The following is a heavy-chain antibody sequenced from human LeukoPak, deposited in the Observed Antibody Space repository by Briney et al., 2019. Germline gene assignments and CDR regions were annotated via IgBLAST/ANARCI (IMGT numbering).Heavy chain of an antibody. CDR1: GFTFSSYS. CDR3: ARAVTVVTRGGLVFVY. D-gene: IGHD2-21*02. V-gene: IGHV3-48*02. CDR2: ISSSSNTI. Sequence: QPGGSLRLSCAASGFTFSSYSMNWVRPAPGKGLEWVSYISSSSNTIYYADSVKGRFTISRDNAKNSLFLQMNSLRDEDTSVYYCARAVTVVTRGGLVFVYWGEGTLVTVSS. J-gene: IGHJ4*02.